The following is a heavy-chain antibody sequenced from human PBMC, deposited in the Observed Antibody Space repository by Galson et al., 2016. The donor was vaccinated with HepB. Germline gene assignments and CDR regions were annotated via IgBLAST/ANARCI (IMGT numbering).Heavy chain of an antibody. CDR3: ARVLGAAAGFWYFDL. J-gene: IGHJ2*01. CDR2: IIPIFASI. D-gene: IGHD6-13*01. V-gene: IGHV1-69*13. CDR1: GGAFRSYG. Sequence: SVKVSCKASGGAFRSYGINWVRQAPGQGLEWMGGIIPIFASINYAQKFQGRVTITADESMDTVYMELSSLRFEDTAMYFCARVLGAAAGFWYFDLWGRGTLITVSS.